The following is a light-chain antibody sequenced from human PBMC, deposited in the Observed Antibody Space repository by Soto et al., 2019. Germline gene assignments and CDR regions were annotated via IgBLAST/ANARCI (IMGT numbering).Light chain of an antibody. J-gene: IGLJ3*02. V-gene: IGLV2-14*01. Sequence: QSALTQPASVSGSPGQSITISCTGTNSDVGGYNYVSWYQQHPGKAPKLMIYDVSNRPSGVSNRFSGSKSGNTASLTISGLQAEDEADYYCSSYTSSSTLCVFGGGTQVTVL. CDR3: SSYTSSSTLCV. CDR2: DVS. CDR1: NSDVGGYNY.